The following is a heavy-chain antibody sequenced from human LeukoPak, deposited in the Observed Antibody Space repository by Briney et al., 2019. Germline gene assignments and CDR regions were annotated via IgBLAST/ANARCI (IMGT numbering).Heavy chain of an antibody. J-gene: IGHJ4*02. CDR2: IRYDGSNK. V-gene: IGHV3-30*02. CDR3: AKDPSAARPRRSDY. Sequence: GGSLRLSCAASGFTFSSYGMHWVRQAPGKGLEWVAFIRYDGSNKYYADSVKGRFTASRDNSKNTLYLQMNSLRAEDTAVYYCAKDPSAARPRRSDYWGQGTLVTVSS. CDR1: GFTFSSYG. D-gene: IGHD6-6*01.